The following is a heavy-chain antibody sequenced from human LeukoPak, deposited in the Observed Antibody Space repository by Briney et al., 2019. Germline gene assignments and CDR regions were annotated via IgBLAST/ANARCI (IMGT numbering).Heavy chain of an antibody. Sequence: GGSLRLSCAASGFTFSRYGMHWVRQAPGKGLEWVAVIWYDGSNKHYAASVKGRFTISRDNSKNTLYLQMSSLRVEDTAVYHCARDYDLLTGYYGTYDFWGQGTLVTVSS. D-gene: IGHD3-9*01. J-gene: IGHJ4*02. V-gene: IGHV3-33*01. CDR2: IWYDGSNK. CDR1: GFTFSRYG. CDR3: ARDYDLLTGYYGTYDF.